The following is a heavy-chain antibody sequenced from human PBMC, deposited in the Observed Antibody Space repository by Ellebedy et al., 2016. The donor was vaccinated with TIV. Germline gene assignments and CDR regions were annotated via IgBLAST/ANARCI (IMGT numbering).Heavy chain of an antibody. J-gene: IGHJ6*02. CDR1: GYTFTSYD. CDR3: ARDWPSTDRQLVDYGMDV. CDR2: MNPNSGNT. Sequence: ASVKVSXKASGYTFTSYDINWVRQATGQGLEWMGWMNPNSGNTGYAQKFQGRVTMTRDTSTSTVYMELSSLRSEDTAVYYCARDWPSTDRQLVDYGMDVWGQGTTVTVSS. D-gene: IGHD6-6*01. V-gene: IGHV1-8*01.